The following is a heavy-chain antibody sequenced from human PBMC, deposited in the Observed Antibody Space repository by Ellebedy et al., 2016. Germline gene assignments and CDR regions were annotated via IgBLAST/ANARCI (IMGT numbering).Heavy chain of an antibody. V-gene: IGHV3-74*01. CDR3: ARLFLENDN. CDR1: GFTFSNYY. CDR2: INGDGNVT. D-gene: IGHD3-3*01. J-gene: IGHJ4*02. Sequence: GESLKISXVASGFTFSNYYMHWVRQAPGKGLVWVSPINGDGNVTKYADCVKGRFTISRDNAKNTLYLQMNSLRAEDTGVYYCARLFLENDNWGQGTLLTVAA.